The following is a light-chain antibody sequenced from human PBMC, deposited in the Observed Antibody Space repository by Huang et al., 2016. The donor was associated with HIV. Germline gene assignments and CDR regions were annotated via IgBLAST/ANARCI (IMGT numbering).Light chain of an antibody. J-gene: IGKJ4*01. V-gene: IGKV1-27*01. CDR2: AAS. Sequence: DIQMTQSPSSLSAYAAERVTITCRASQGIGNYLAWYHQKPGQVPKLLMYAASTLQSGVSSRFSGGGSGTEFTLIISSLQPEDVGIYYCQKYNSAPLTFGGGTKVEIK. CDR3: QKYNSAPLT. CDR1: QGIGNY.